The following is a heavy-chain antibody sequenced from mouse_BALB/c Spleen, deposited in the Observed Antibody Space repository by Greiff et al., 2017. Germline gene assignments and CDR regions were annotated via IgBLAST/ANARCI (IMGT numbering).Heavy chain of an antibody. CDR3: ARHGPDYDRGYYAMDY. J-gene: IGHJ4*01. Sequence: EVKVVESGGGLVQPGGSLKLSCAASGFTFSSYTMSWVRQTPEKRLEWVAYISNGGGSTYYPDTVKGRFTISRDNAKNTLYLQMSSLKSEDTAMYYCARHGPDYDRGYYAMDYWGQGTSVTVSS. CDR2: ISNGGGST. CDR1: GFTFSSYT. V-gene: IGHV5-12-2*01. D-gene: IGHD2-4*01.